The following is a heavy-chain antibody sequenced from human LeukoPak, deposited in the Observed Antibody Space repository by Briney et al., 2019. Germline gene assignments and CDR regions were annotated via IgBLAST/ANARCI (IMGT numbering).Heavy chain of an antibody. Sequence: GGSLRLSCAASGFAFDDFGMHWVRQAPGKGLEWVSFISGDGSVTYYTDSLKGRFTVSRDNSKNSLYLQMGSLRAEDTALCYCGKDGPVISYWGQGTVVTVSS. V-gene: IGHV3-43*02. CDR3: GKDGPVISY. CDR1: GFAFDDFG. CDR2: ISGDGSVT. J-gene: IGHJ4*02. D-gene: IGHD2-21*01.